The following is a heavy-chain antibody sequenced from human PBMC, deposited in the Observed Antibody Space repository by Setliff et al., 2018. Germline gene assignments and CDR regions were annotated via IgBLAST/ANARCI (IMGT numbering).Heavy chain of an antibody. D-gene: IGHD6-6*01. Sequence: GASVKVSCKASGYTFSSYGISWVRQAPGQGLEWMGRISAYNGNTNYAQKFQGRVTMTTDTSTSTGYMELRSLRPDDTAVYYCATRRAARSPLTGWGQGTLVTVSS. J-gene: IGHJ4*02. V-gene: IGHV1-18*01. CDR3: ATRRAARSPLTG. CDR2: ISAYNGNT. CDR1: GYTFSSYG.